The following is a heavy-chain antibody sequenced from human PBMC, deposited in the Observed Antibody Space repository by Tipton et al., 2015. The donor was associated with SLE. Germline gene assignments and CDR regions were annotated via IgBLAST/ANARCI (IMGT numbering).Heavy chain of an antibody. CDR3: ARVGRDGYNVDY. CDR1: GGSIGSHY. D-gene: IGHD5-24*01. J-gene: IGHJ4*02. CDR2: IFNSGTT. V-gene: IGHV4-59*11. Sequence: GLVKPSETLSLICTVSGGSIGSHYWTWIRQPPGKALEWIGYIFNSGTTAYNPSLSSRVTISVDTSNNQFSLKMSSVTAADAAVYYCARVGRDGYNVDYWGQGTLVTVSS.